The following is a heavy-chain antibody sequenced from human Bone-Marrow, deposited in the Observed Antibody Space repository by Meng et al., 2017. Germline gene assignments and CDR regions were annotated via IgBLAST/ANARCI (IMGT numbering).Heavy chain of an antibody. J-gene: IGHJ3*02. Sequence: SETLSLTCAVSGGSISSSNWWSWVRQPPGKGLEWIGEIYHSGSTNYNPSLKSRVTISVDKSKNQFSLKLSSVTAADTAVYCCARGLKYYYDSSGYYYDAFDIWGQGTRVT. CDR2: IYHSGST. V-gene: IGHV4-4*01. CDR1: GGSISSSNW. D-gene: IGHD3-22*01. CDR3: ARGLKYYYDSSGYYYDAFDI.